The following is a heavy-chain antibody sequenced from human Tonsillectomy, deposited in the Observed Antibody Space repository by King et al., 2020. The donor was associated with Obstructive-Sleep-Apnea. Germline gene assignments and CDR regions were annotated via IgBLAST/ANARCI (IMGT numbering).Heavy chain of an antibody. CDR2: ISSSSSYI. D-gene: IGHD2-2*01. V-gene: IGHV3-21*01. CDR3: ARDPPSGTTFDY. J-gene: IGHJ4*02. CDR1: GFTFSSYS. Sequence: VQLVESGGGLVKPGGSLRLSCAASGFTFSSYSMNWVRQAPWKGLEWVSSISSSSSYIYYSDSVKGRFTISRDNAKNSLYLQMNSLRAEDTAVYYCARDPPSGTTFDYWGQGTLVTVSS.